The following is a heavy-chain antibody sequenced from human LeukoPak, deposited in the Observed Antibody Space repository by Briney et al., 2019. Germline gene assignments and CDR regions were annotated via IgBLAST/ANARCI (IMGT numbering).Heavy chain of an antibody. V-gene: IGHV3-53*01. Sequence: GGSLRLSCAASGFTVSSRYMNWVRQAPGMGLEWVSIIYSAGSKYYADSVKGRFTISRDNSKNSLYLQMSNLRAEDTAVYFCARGGGLDVWGQGATVTVSS. CDR1: GFTVSSRY. J-gene: IGHJ6*02. D-gene: IGHD3-16*01. CDR2: IYSAGSK. CDR3: ARGGGLDV.